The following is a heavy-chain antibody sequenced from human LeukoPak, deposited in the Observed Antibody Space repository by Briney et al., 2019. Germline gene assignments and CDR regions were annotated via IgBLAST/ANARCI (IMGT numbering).Heavy chain of an antibody. CDR1: GYTFTSYY. D-gene: IGHD2-2*01. V-gene: IGHV1-46*01. J-gene: IGHJ5*02. CDR2: INPSGGST. Sequence: ASVKVSCKASGYTFTSYYMHWVQQAPGQGLEWMGIINPSGGSTSYAQKFQGRVTMTRDTSTSTVYMELSSLRSEDTAVYYCARGRYCSSTSCYLSDPWGQGTLVTVSS. CDR3: ARGRYCSSTSCYLSDP.